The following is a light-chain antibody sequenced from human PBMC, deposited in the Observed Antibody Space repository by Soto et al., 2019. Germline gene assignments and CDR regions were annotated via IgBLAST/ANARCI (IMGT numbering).Light chain of an antibody. Sequence: QSALTQPASVSGSPGQSITISCTGTSSDIGNYNYVSWYQQHPGKAPKLMISEVSNRPSGVSNRFSGSKSGNTASLTISGLQPEDEADYYCSSYTSTSSYVFGGGIKLTVL. CDR1: SSDIGNYNY. CDR3: SSYTSTSSYV. V-gene: IGLV2-14*01. CDR2: EVS. J-gene: IGLJ1*01.